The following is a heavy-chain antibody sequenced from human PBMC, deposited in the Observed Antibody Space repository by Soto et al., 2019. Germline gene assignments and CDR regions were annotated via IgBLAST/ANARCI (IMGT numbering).Heavy chain of an antibody. Sequence: SGPTLVNPTQTLTLTCTFSGFSLSTTAMCVSWLRQPPGEALEWLARIDWDDDKYYSTSLKTRLTISKDTSKNQVVLTMTNMDPVDTATYYCALIRRGSGYGYYFDYWGQGTLVTVSS. J-gene: IGHJ4*02. CDR3: ALIRRGSGYGYYFDY. D-gene: IGHD5-12*01. CDR2: IDWDDDK. V-gene: IGHV2-70*11. CDR1: GFSLSTTAMC.